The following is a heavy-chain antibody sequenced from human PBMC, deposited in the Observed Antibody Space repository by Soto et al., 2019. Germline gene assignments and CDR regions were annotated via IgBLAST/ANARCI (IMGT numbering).Heavy chain of an antibody. CDR3: PRQGPRRADY. Sequence: QVQLVQSGAEVKKPGASVKVSCKASGYTFTSYGISWVRQAPGQGLEWMGWISAYNGNTNYAQKRQSTFTITTDTSTSPAHKELRSQRSDDTAEYYCPRQGPRRADYWGQGTLVTVSS. CDR1: GYTFTSYG. J-gene: IGHJ4*02. V-gene: IGHV1-18*01. CDR2: ISAYNGNT.